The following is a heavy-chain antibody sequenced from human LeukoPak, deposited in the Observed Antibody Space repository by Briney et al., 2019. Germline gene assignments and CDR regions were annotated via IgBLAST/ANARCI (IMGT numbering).Heavy chain of an antibody. Sequence: SETLSLTCSVSVGSITSANYYWGWIRQPPGKGLEWIGSIYYSGSTYHNPSLRSRVTISRDTSRNQFYLKLTSVTAANTAVYYCGRHYFDDSGDYWGQRTLVTVSS. CDR3: GRHYFDDSGDY. D-gene: IGHD3-22*01. V-gene: IGHV4-39*01. CDR2: IYYSGST. J-gene: IGHJ4*02. CDR1: VGSITSANYY.